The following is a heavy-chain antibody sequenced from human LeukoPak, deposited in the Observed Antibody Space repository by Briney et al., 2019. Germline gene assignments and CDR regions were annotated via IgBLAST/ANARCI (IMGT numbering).Heavy chain of an antibody. Sequence: SETLSLTCTVSSGSISSYDWSWIRQPAGKGLEWIERIYTSGSPNYNPSLKSRVTMSVDTSKNQFSLKLSSVTAADTAVYYCARLTSSWYQDWYFDLWGRGTLVTVSS. CDR1: SGSISSYD. D-gene: IGHD6-13*01. J-gene: IGHJ2*01. CDR2: IYTSGSP. CDR3: ARLTSSWYQDWYFDL. V-gene: IGHV4-4*07.